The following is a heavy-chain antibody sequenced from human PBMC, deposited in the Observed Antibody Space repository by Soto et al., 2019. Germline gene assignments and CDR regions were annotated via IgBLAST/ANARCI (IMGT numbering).Heavy chain of an antibody. D-gene: IGHD6-13*01. J-gene: IGHJ6*02. CDR3: VVAAADYYYYGMDV. CDR1: GGSFSGYY. CDR2: INHSGST. V-gene: IGHV4-34*01. Sequence: TLSLTCAVYGGSFSGYYWSWIRQPPGKGLEWIGEINHSGSTNYNPSLKSRVTISVDTSKNQFSLKLSSVTAADTAVYYCVVAAADYYYYGMDVWGQGTTVTVSS.